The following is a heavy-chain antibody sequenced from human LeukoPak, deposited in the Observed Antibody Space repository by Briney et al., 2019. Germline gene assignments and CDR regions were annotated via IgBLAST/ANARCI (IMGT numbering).Heavy chain of an antibody. CDR1: GGSISSSSYY. Sequence: SETLSLTCTVSGGSISSSSYYWGWIRQPPGKGLEWIGRIYYTGSPFYNPSLRSRVTTSVDTAENQFSLNLNSVTAADTAIYYCARQTYFYEASGHLNDNWGQGTLVTVSS. CDR2: IYYTGSP. CDR3: ARQTYFYEASGHLNDN. V-gene: IGHV4-39*01. D-gene: IGHD2-15*01. J-gene: IGHJ4*02.